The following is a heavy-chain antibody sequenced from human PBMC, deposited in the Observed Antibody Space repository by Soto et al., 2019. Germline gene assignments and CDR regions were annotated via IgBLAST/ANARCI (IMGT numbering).Heavy chain of an antibody. Sequence: ASVKVSCKASGYTFTSYDINWVRQATGQGLEWMGWMNPNSGNTNYAQKLQGRVTMTTDTSTSTAYMELRSLRSNDTAVYYCASSLYYYSGMDVWGQGTTVTVS. CDR3: ASSLYYYSGMDV. CDR1: GYTFTSYD. J-gene: IGHJ6*02. V-gene: IGHV1-18*01. CDR2: MNPNSGNT.